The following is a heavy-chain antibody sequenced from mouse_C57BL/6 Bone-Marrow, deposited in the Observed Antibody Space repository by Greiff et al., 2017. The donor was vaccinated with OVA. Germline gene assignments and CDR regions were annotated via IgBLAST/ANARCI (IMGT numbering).Heavy chain of an antibody. J-gene: IGHJ1*03. CDR3: TTDGNGWCFDV. CDR1: GFNIKDDY. D-gene: IGHD2-1*01. Sequence: EVQLQQSGAELVRPGASVKLSCTASGFNIKDDYMHWVKQRPEQGLEWIGWIDPENGDTEYASKFQGKATITADKSSNTAYLQLSSLTSEDTAVYYCTTDGNGWCFDVWGTGTTVTVSS. V-gene: IGHV14-4*01. CDR2: IDPENGDT.